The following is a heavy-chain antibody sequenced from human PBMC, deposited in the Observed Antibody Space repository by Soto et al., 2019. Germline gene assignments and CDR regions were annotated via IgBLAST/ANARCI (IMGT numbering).Heavy chain of an antibody. J-gene: IGHJ5*02. V-gene: IGHV1-69*01. D-gene: IGHD3-10*01. CDR2: IIPNFGTA. Sequence: QVQLVQSGAEVKKPGSSVKVSCKASGGTFSSYAISWVRQAPGQGLEWMGGIIPNFGTANYAQKFQGRVTITADESTSTAYMELSSLRSEDTAVYYCAREGGYYYGSGSYWFDPWGQGTLVTVSS. CDR1: GGTFSSYA. CDR3: AREGGYYYGSGSYWFDP.